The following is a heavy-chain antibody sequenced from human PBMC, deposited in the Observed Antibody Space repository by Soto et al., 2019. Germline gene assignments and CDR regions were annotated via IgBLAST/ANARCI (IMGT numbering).Heavy chain of an antibody. Sequence: SETLSLTCTVSGGSISSSSYYWGWIRQPPGKGLEWIGSIYYSGSTYYNPSLKSRVTISVDTSKNQFSLKLSSVTAADTAVYYCARQARVATIFGVERGGSWFDPWGQGTLVTVSS. CDR3: ARQARVATIFGVERGGSWFDP. V-gene: IGHV4-39*01. CDR1: GGSISSSSYY. CDR2: IYYSGST. J-gene: IGHJ5*02. D-gene: IGHD3-3*01.